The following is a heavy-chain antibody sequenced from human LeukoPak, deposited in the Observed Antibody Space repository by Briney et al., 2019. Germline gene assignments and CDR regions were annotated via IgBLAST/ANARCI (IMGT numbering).Heavy chain of an antibody. CDR1: GYTFTSYD. V-gene: IGHV1-8*01. Sequence: ALVKVSCKASGYTFTSYDINWVRQATGQGLEWRGWMNPSSGNTGYAQKFQGRVTMTRNTSISTAYMELSSLRSEDTAVYYCARGDSGGYDLGDFDYWGQGTLVTVSS. CDR3: ARGDSGGYDLGDFDY. J-gene: IGHJ4*02. D-gene: IGHD5-12*01. CDR2: MNPSSGNT.